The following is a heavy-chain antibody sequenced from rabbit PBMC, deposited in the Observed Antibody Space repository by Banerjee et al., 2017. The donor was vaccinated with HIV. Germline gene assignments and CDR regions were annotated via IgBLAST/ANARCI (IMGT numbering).Heavy chain of an antibody. CDR2: IDPVFGSA. CDR1: GFDFSNYY. V-gene: IGHV1S7*01. J-gene: IGHJ4*01. CDR3: ARGGGL. Sequence: QQLKETGGGLVQPGGSLKLSCTASGFDFSNYYMSWVRQAPGKGLEWIGYIDPVFGSAYYASWVNGRFSISRENTQNTVSLQLNSLTAADTATYFCARGGGLWGPGTLVTVS.